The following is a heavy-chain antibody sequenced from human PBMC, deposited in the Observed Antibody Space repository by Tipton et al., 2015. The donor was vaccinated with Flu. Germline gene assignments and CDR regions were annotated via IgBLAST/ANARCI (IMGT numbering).Heavy chain of an antibody. CDR1: GGSLSSCGYY. CDR2: IYYSGST. V-gene: IGHV4-31*03. J-gene: IGHJ4*02. CDR3: ACAGHGYYDSSGSDY. Sequence: TLSLTCIVSGGSLSSCGYYWSWIRQHPGKGLEWSGYIYYSGSTYYNPSLKSRVTISVDTSKNQFSLKLTSVTAADTAVYYCACAGHGYYDSSGSDYWGQGTLVTVSS. D-gene: IGHD3-22*01.